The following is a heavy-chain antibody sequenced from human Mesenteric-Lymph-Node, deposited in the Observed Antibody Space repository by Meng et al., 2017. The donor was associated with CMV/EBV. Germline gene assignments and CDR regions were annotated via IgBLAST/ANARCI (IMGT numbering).Heavy chain of an antibody. D-gene: IGHD6-13*01. V-gene: IGHV3-30-3*01. CDR2: ISNDGDVK. CDR3: VSSLDY. J-gene: IGHJ4*02. Sequence: GGSLRLSCVASGFMFSTYAMHWVRQAPGKGLEWVAVISNDGDVKYHADSVKGRFTISRDNSKNSLYLQMNSLRAEDTAVYYCVSSLDYWGQGTLVTVSS. CDR1: GFMFSTYA.